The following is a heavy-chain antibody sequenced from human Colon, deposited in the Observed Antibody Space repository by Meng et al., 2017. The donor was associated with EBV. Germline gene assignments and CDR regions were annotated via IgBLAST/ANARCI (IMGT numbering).Heavy chain of an antibody. Sequence: VQVQESGPGLVKPSGTLSLTCAVSGGSLSRRNWWSWVRQPPGKGLEWIGEIYHSGSTNYNPSLKSRVTISVDESKNQFSLRLSSVTAADTAVYYCARVGAYCGGDCYHPRWGQGTLVTVSS. V-gene: IGHV4-4*02. D-gene: IGHD2-21*02. CDR3: ARVGAYCGGDCYHPR. CDR2: IYHSGST. CDR1: GGSLSRRNW. J-gene: IGHJ4*02.